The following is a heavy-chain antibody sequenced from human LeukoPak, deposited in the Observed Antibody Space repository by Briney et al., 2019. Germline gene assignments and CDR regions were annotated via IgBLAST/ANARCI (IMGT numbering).Heavy chain of an antibody. D-gene: IGHD6-13*01. J-gene: IGHJ6*04. CDR3: AISRGQQLAPEAPYYYGMDV. Sequence: ASVKVSCKASGYTFTSYAMHWVRQAPGQRLEWMGWINAGNGNTKYSQKFQGRVTITRDTSASTAYMELSSLRSEDTAVYYCAISRGQQLAPEAPYYYGMDVWGKGTTVTASS. CDR2: INAGNGNT. V-gene: IGHV1-3*01. CDR1: GYTFTSYA.